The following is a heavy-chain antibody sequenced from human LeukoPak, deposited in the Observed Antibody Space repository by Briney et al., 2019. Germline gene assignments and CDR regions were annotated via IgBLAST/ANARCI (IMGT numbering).Heavy chain of an antibody. CDR1: GYSFTGYY. D-gene: IGHD5-24*01. V-gene: IGHV1-2*02. CDR2: INPNSGGT. J-gene: IGHJ4*02. Sequence: ASVKVSCEASGYSFTGYYMHWVRQAPGQGLEWMGWINPNSGGTNYAQKFQGRVTMTRDTSISTAYMELSRLRSDRTAVYYRARLGGRDGFADYWGQGTLVTVSS. CDR3: ARLGGRDGFADY.